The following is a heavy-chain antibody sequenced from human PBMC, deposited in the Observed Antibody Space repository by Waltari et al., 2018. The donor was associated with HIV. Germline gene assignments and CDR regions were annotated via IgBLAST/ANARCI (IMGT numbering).Heavy chain of an antibody. D-gene: IGHD6-19*01. Sequence: EVQLVESGGGLVQPGGSLRLSCVAFGLTFSNYWMHWVRQGPGKGLVWVSRLNGDESRVLYADSVKGRFTISRDNARNTLYLQMNSLRDEDTAVYYCARRHTSEGILDYWGQGTLVTVSS. J-gene: IGHJ4*02. V-gene: IGHV3-74*01. CDR3: ARRHTSEGILDY. CDR1: GLTFSNYW. CDR2: LNGDESRV.